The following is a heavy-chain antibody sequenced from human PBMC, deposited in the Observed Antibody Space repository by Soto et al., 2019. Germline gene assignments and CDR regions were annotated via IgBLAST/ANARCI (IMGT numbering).Heavy chain of an antibody. CDR2: IYWDDDK. Sequence: QITLKESGPTLVKPTQTLTLTCTFSGFSLSTSGVAVGWIRQPPGKALEWLALIYWDDDKSYSPSLKSRLTVTRDTSKNQVVLTIPNMDPVDTATYYCARALDYGGRWYFDLWGRGTLVTVSS. V-gene: IGHV2-5*02. CDR3: ARALDYGGRWYFDL. D-gene: IGHD4-17*01. J-gene: IGHJ2*01. CDR1: GFSLSTSGVA.